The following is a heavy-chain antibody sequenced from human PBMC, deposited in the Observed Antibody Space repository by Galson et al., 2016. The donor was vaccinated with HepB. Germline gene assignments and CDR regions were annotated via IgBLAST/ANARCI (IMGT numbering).Heavy chain of an antibody. CDR2: ISSDGSDK. D-gene: IGHD3-3*01. CDR1: GFTFSTSP. V-gene: IGHV3-30-3*01. Sequence: SLRLSCAASGFTFSTSPVHWVRQAPGKGLEWVAVISSDGSDKFYRDSVMGRFTISRDNSKNLLFLQMNSLRPEDTAVYYCARDIGIFGWVWPGMDVWGQGTTVTVPS. J-gene: IGHJ6*02. CDR3: ARDIGIFGWVWPGMDV.